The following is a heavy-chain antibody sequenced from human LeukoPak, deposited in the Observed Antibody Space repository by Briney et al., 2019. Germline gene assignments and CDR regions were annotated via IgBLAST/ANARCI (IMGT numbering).Heavy chain of an antibody. V-gene: IGHV1-58*01. J-gene: IGHJ6*02. Sequence: ASVKVSCKASGSAFTSSAVQWVRQARGQRLEWIGWIVVGSGNTNYAQKFQERVTITRDMSTSTAYMELSSLRSEDTAVYYCAASRYSGSYYFAYGMDVWGQGTTVTVSS. CDR2: IVVGSGNT. CDR3: AASRYSGSYYFAYGMDV. CDR1: GSAFTSSA. D-gene: IGHD1-26*01.